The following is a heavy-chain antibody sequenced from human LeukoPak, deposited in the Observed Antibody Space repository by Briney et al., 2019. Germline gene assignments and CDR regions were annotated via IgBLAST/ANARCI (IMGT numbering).Heavy chain of an antibody. CDR2: ISWNSGSI. CDR3: ATAYCSSTSCSASGYDDEAGFDY. J-gene: IGHJ4*02. V-gene: IGHV3-9*01. Sequence: GRSLRLSCAASGFTFDDYAMHWVRQAPGKGLEWVSGISWNSGSIGYADSVKGRFTISRDNAKNSLYLQMNSLRAEDTAVYYCATAYCSSTSCSASGYDDEAGFDYWGQGTLVTVSS. CDR1: GFTFDDYA. D-gene: IGHD2-2*01.